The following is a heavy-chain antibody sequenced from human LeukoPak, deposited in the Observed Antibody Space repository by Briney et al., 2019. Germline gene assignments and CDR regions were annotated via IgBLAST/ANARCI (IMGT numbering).Heavy chain of an antibody. Sequence: AAVKVSCKTSGYTFTGHHLHWVRQAPGQGLEWMGWINPQSGGTNYAQKFQGSVTMTTDTSTSTAYMELRSLRSDDTAVYYCARRSLYYYDSSDPVDYWGQGTLVTVSS. CDR3: ARRSLYYYDSSDPVDY. D-gene: IGHD3-22*01. V-gene: IGHV1-2*02. CDR1: GYTFTGHH. CDR2: INPQSGGT. J-gene: IGHJ4*02.